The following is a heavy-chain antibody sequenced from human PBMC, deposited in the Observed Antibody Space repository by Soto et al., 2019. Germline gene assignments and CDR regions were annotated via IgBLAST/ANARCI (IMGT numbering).Heavy chain of an antibody. V-gene: IGHV3-21*01. CDR3: ARDHLTGSSDALFDP. D-gene: IGHD6-13*01. CDR1: GFTFSSYS. Sequence: GGSLRLSCAASGFTFSSYSMNWVRQAPGKGLEWVSSISSSSSYIYYADSVKGRFTISRDNAKNSLYLQMNSLRAEDTAVYYCARDHLTGSSDALFDPWGQGTLVTVSP. J-gene: IGHJ5*02. CDR2: ISSSSSYI.